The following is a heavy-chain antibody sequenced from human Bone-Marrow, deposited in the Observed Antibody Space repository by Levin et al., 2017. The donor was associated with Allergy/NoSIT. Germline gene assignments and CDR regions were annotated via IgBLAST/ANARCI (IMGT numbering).Heavy chain of an antibody. J-gene: IGHJ3*02. Sequence: GGSLRLSCTASGFTFGDYVMSWFRQAPGKGLEWVGFIRSKAYGGTAEHAASVKGRFTISRDDYKRIAYLQMNSLKTEDTAVYYCSRRCAGDCYTTDAFDIWGQGTMLTVSS. CDR3: SRRCAGDCYTTDAFDI. CDR2: IRSKAYGGTA. D-gene: IGHD2-21*02. V-gene: IGHV3-49*03. CDR1: GFTFGDYV.